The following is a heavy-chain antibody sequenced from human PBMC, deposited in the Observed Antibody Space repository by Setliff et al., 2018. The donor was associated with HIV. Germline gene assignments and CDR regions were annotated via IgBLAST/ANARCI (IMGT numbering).Heavy chain of an antibody. V-gene: IGHV4-59*12. CDR1: GGSISRFY. J-gene: IGHJ5*02. CDR3: AKRPFGSGRLDP. CDR2: IYYIGTT. Sequence: SETLSLTCTVSGGSISRFYWSWIRQPPGKGLEWIGHIYYIGTTNYNPSLKSRVTISVDTSKYHFSLKLSSVTAADTAVYYCAKRPFGSGRLDPWGQGTLVTVSS. D-gene: IGHD6-19*01.